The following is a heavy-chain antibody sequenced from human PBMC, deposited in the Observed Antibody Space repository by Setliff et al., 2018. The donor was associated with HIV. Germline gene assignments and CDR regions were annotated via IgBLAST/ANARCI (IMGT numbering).Heavy chain of an antibody. D-gene: IGHD3-22*01. Sequence: PGGSLRLSCAASGFTFNSYWMNWVRQAPGKGLEWVANIKQDGSEKYYVDSVKGRFTISRDNAKNSLYLQMNNLRAEDTAIYYCAGSRGYFVQADWGQGTLVTVS. CDR2: IKQDGSEK. CDR3: AGSRGYFVQAD. CDR1: GFTFNSYW. V-gene: IGHV3-7*01. J-gene: IGHJ4*02.